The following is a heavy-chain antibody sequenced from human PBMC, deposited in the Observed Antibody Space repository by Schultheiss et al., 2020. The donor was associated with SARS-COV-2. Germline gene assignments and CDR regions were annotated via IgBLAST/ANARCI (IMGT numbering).Heavy chain of an antibody. CDR3: TTGGVWSRSNFDY. D-gene: IGHD3-10*01. J-gene: IGHJ4*02. CDR2: ISGSGGST. CDR1: GFTFSSYS. V-gene: IGHV3-23*01. Sequence: GGSLRLSCAASGFTFSSYSMNWVRQAPGKGLEWVSAISGSGGSTYYADSVKGRFTISRDNSKNTLYLQMNSLRAEDTAVYYCTTGGVWSRSNFDYWGQGTLVTVSS.